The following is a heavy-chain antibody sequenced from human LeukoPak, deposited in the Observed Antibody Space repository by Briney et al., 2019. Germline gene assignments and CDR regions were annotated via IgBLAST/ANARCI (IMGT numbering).Heavy chain of an antibody. J-gene: IGHJ4*02. D-gene: IGHD4-17*01. CDR3: ARASTTVPNLLDN. V-gene: IGHV3-30*03. CDR1: GFTFNNYG. CDR2: ISDDGRNK. Sequence: GGSLRLSCAASGFTFNNYGMHYVRQAPGKGLEWVAVISDDGRNKNYADSVKGRFTISRDNSNNTLYLQMNSLRAEDTAVYFCARASTTVPNLLDNWGQGTLVTVSS.